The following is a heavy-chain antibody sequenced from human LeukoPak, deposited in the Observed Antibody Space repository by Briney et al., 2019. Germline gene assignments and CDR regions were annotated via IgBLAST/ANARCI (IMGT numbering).Heavy chain of an antibody. D-gene: IGHD1-26*01. CDR1: GFTFTICA. CDR3: AKAGGSYKTLIDY. V-gene: IGHV3-23*01. J-gene: IGHJ4*02. CDR2: ISGSGGST. Sequence: PGGSLRLSCAASGFTFTICAMNWVRQAPGKGLEWVSGISGSGGSTYYADSVKGGFTISRDSSKNTVYLQMNSLRAEDTAVYYCAKAGGSYKTLIDYWGQGNLVTVSS.